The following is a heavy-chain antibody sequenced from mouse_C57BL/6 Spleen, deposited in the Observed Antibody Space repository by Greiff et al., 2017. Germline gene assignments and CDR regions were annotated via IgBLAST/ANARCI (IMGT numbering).Heavy chain of an antibody. D-gene: IGHD2-2*01. J-gene: IGHJ2*01. CDR2: INPSNGGP. CDR3: AISGGYDFDY. Sequence: QVQLQQPGTELVKPGASVKLSCKASGYTFTSYWMHWVKQRPGQGLEWIGNINPSNGGPNYNEQFKSQATLPVDKSSSTAYMQLSSLTSEDSAVYYGAISGGYDFDYWGQGTTLTVSS. V-gene: IGHV1-53*01. CDR1: GYTFTSYW.